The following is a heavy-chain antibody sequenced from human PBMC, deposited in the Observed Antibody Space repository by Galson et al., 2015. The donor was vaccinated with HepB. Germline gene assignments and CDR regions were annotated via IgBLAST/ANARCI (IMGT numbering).Heavy chain of an antibody. J-gene: IGHJ6*02. V-gene: IGHV1-24*01. CDR1: GYSLYELS. Sequence: SVKVSCKVSGYSLYELSMYWVRRAPGKGLEWMGGFDAEDGERVYAQQFQGKVTMTEDTPVDTAYMELTSLTSEDTAVYYCVTKAIYWNSPDCYDGPRVGYYGLDVWGPGTTVTVSS. D-gene: IGHD2-2*01. CDR2: FDAEDGER. CDR3: VTKAIYWNSPDCYDGPRVGYYGLDV.